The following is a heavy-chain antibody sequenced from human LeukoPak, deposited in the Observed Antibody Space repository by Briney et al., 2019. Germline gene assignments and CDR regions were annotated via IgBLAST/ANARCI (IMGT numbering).Heavy chain of an antibody. CDR2: IKQDGSEK. CDR3: ARDLIVVVPPDYYYYGMDV. V-gene: IGHV3-7*01. D-gene: IGHD2-2*01. CDR1: GFTFSSYW. Sequence: GGSLRLSCAASGFTFSSYWMSWVRQAPGKGLEWVANIKQDGSEKYYVDSVKGRFTISRDNAKNSLYLQMNSLRAEDTAVYYCARDLIVVVPPDYYYYGMDVWGQGTTVTVSS. J-gene: IGHJ6*02.